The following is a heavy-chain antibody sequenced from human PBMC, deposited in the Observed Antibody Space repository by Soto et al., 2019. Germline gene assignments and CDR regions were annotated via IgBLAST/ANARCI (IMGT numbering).Heavy chain of an antibody. CDR3: ARESFSASPNFFDY. J-gene: IGHJ4*02. V-gene: IGHV3-48*03. CDR1: GFSFTNYE. Sequence: GGSLRLSCAVSGFSFTNYEMNWVRQAPGKWLEWIAYIGLSGDTIYYADSVKGRFTISRDHAKNSLELQMNSLRADDTALYYCARESFSASPNFFDYWGRGTQVTVSS. D-gene: IGHD3-16*01. CDR2: IGLSGDTI.